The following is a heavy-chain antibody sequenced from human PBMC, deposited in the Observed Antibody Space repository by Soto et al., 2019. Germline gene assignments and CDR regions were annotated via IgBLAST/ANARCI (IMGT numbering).Heavy chain of an antibody. CDR1: GYTFTNYD. Sequence: GASVKVSCKASGYTFTNYDINWVRQATGQGLEWVGWMNPNSGHTGFAQKFQGGVTMTRDTSISTAYMELSSLSSEDTAVYYCARGRSSYGDYINWYFDLWGRGTLVTVSS. V-gene: IGHV1-8*01. D-gene: IGHD4-17*01. CDR3: ARGRSSYGDYINWYFDL. J-gene: IGHJ2*01. CDR2: MNPNSGHT.